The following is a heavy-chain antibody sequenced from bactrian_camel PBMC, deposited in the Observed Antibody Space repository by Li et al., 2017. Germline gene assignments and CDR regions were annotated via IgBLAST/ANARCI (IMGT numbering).Heavy chain of an antibody. D-gene: IGHD3*01. CDR3: AASVRSWCDLTLLGKSAYNF. Sequence: HVQLVESGGGSVQAGGSLRLSCEVSGLRFDMFCLGWFRQAAGKEREAVAATGADKIAYNDLVRGRFAFSQDNASNTVYLQMNSLKPEDTVTYYCAASVRSWCDLTLLGKSAYNFWGQGTQVTVS. CDR2: TGADKI. J-gene: IGHJ4*01. V-gene: IGHV3S61*01. CDR1: GLRFDMFC.